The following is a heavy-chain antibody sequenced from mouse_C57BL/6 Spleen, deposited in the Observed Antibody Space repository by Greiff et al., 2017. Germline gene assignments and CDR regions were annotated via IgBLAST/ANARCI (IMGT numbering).Heavy chain of an antibody. V-gene: IGHV1-19*01. CDR1: GYTFTDYY. D-gene: IGHD1-1*01. CDR3: ARADYGSSYSYFDY. J-gene: IGHJ2*01. CDR2: INPYNGGT. Sequence: EVKLQESGPVLVKPGASVKMSCKASGYTFTDYYMNWVKQSHGKSLEWIGVINPYNGGTSYNQKFKGKATLTVDKSSSTAYMELNRLTSEDSAVYYCARADYGSSYSYFDYWGQGTTLTVSS.